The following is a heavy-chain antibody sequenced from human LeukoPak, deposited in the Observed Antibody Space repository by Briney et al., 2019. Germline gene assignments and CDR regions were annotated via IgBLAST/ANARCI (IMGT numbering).Heavy chain of an antibody. Sequence: MSSETLSLTCTVSGDSISSYSWSWIRQPPGKGLEWIGYGYYSGSTNYNPSLKSRVTISADTSKNQFSLKVRSVTAADTAVYYCARDPPQPGITAAGYFDLWGRGTLVTVSS. CDR2: GYYSGST. CDR3: ARDPPQPGITAAGYFDL. D-gene: IGHD6-13*01. CDR1: GDSISSYS. V-gene: IGHV4-59*01. J-gene: IGHJ2*01.